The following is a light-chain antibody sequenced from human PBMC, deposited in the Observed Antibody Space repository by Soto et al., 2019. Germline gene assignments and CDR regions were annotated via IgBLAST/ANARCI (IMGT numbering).Light chain of an antibody. CDR1: QTISTW. Sequence: IHMTQSPSTLSASVGYRVTITCRASQTISTWLAWYQQKKGKAPELLIYDASTLESGVPSRFSGSGSGTEFSLTISSLQPDDFATFYCQQYSSFSRTFGQGTKVDIK. J-gene: IGKJ1*01. CDR3: QQYSSFSRT. CDR2: DAS. V-gene: IGKV1-5*01.